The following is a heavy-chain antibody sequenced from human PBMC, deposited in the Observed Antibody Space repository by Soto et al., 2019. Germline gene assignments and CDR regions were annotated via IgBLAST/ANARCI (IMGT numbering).Heavy chain of an antibody. J-gene: IGHJ6*02. V-gene: IGHV1-3*01. Sequence: ASVKVSCKASEYTFTSYAMHWVRQAPGQRLEWMGWINAGNGNTKYSQKFQGRVTITRDTSASTAYMELSSLRSEDTAVYYCASGSSQGVDYYYGMDVWGQGTTVTVSS. CDR1: EYTFTSYA. D-gene: IGHD6-13*01. CDR2: INAGNGNT. CDR3: ASGSSQGVDYYYGMDV.